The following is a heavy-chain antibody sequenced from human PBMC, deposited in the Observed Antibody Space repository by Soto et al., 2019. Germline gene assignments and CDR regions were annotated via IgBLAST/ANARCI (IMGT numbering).Heavy chain of an antibody. D-gene: IGHD3-9*01. CDR2: ISSSGSTI. Sequence: EVQLVESGGGLVQPGGSLRLSCAASGFTFSSYEMNWVRQAPGKGLEWVSCISSSGSTIYYADSVKGRFTISRDNAKNSLYLQMNSLRAEDTAVYYCARAPVRILRYFDSTEPPDYWGQGTLVTVSS. CDR3: ARAPVRILRYFDSTEPPDY. CDR1: GFTFSSYE. V-gene: IGHV3-48*03. J-gene: IGHJ4*02.